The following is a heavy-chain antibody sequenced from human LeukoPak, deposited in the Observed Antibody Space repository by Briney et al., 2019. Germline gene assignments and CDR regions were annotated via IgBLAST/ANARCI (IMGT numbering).Heavy chain of an antibody. V-gene: IGHV3-23*01. CDR3: AKTGGDCSGGSCYGYFDY. D-gene: IGHD2-15*01. J-gene: IGHJ4*02. CDR2: ISGSGGST. Sequence: GGSLRLSCAASGFTFSSYAMSWVRQAPGKGLEWVSAISGSGGSTYYADSVKGRFTISRDNSKNTLYQQMNSLRAEDTAVYYCAKTGGDCSGGSCYGYFDYWGQGTLVTVSS. CDR1: GFTFSSYA.